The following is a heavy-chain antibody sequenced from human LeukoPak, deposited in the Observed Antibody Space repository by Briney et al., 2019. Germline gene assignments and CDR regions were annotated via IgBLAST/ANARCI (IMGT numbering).Heavy chain of an antibody. D-gene: IGHD1-14*01. V-gene: IGHV4-59*02. CDR1: GSSVTAYY. CDR3: AREGRSTTDAY. J-gene: IGHJ4*02. CDR2: TYYSGST. Sequence: SETLSLTCTVSGSSVTAYYWSWIRQPPEKGPEWIGYTYYSGSTNYNPSLKSRVTMSVDTSENQFSLKLSSVTAADTAVYYCAREGRSTTDAYWGQGTLVTVSS.